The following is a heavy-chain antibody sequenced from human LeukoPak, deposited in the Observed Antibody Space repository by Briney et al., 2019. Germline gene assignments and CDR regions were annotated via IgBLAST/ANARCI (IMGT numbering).Heavy chain of an antibody. CDR1: GFTFSSYA. Sequence: PGGSLRLSCAASGFTFSSYAMSWVRQAPGKGLEWVSAISDSGDSTYYADSVKGRFTISRDNSKNTLYLQMNSLRAEDTAVYYCAKMTDMSGGGFDYWGQGTLVTVSS. J-gene: IGHJ4*02. D-gene: IGHD3-16*01. CDR2: ISDSGDST. V-gene: IGHV3-23*01. CDR3: AKMTDMSGGGFDY.